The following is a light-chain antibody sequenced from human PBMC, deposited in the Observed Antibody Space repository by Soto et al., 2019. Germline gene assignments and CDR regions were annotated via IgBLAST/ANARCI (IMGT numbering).Light chain of an antibody. V-gene: IGLV2-11*01. J-gene: IGLJ2*01. CDR3: CSYAGSDTSV. CDR1: SSDVGTYNY. Sequence: QSVLTQPRSVSGSPGQSVTISCTGTSSDVGTYNYVSWYQQHPGKAPKLMIYDVSQRPSGVPDRFSGSKSGNTASLTISGLQADDESDYYCCSYAGSDTSVFGGGTKLTVL. CDR2: DVS.